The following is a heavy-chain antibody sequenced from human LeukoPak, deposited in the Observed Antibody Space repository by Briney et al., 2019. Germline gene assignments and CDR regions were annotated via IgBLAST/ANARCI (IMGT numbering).Heavy chain of an antibody. Sequence: QTGGSLRLSCAASGFTVSSNYMSWVRQAPGKGLEWVSVIYSGGSTYYADSVKGRFTISRDNSKNTLYLQMNSLRAEDTAVYYCARSGGSYSSSSEAYYFDYWGQGTLVTVSS. CDR2: IYSGGST. CDR3: ARSGGSYSSSSEAYYFDY. J-gene: IGHJ4*02. CDR1: GFTVSSNY. D-gene: IGHD6-6*01. V-gene: IGHV3-53*01.